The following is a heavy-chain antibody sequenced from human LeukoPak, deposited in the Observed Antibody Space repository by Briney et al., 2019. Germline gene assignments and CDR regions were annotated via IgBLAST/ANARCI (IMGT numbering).Heavy chain of an antibody. J-gene: IGHJ6*04. D-gene: IGHD3-10*01. CDR2: IYHSGST. CDR3: ARDKALRKMWFGEFTYYYYGMDV. V-gene: IGHV4-30-2*01. Sequence: SQTLSLTCAVSGGSISSGGYSWSWIRQPPGKGLEWIGYIYHSGSTYYNPSLKSRVTISVDRSKNQFSLKLSSVTAADTAVYYCARDKALRKMWFGEFTYYYYGMDVWGKGTTVTVSS. CDR1: GGSISSGGYS.